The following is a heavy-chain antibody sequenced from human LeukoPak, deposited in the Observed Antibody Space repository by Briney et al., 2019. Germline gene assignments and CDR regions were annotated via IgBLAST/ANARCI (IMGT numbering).Heavy chain of an antibody. D-gene: IGHD2-15*01. CDR3: ARSSPGYCSGGSCYAIDDGMDV. V-gene: IGHV4-59*08. CDR1: GGSISSYY. J-gene: IGHJ6*02. CDR2: IYYSGST. Sequence: SETLSLTCTVSGGSISSYYWSWIRQPPGKGLEWIGYIYYSGSTNYNPSLKSRVTISVDTAKNQFSLKLSSVTAADTAVYYCARSSPGYCSGGSCYAIDDGMDVWGQGTTVTVSS.